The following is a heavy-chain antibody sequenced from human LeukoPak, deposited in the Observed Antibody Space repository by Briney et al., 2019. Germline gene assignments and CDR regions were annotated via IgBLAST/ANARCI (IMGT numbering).Heavy chain of an antibody. J-gene: IGHJ3*02. CDR1: GFTFSTYD. Sequence: GGSLRLSCAASGFTFSTYDMHWVRHATGKGLEWVSAIDTAGDTYYPGSVKGRFTISRENAKNSLYLHMNSLRVGDTAVYYCARVLTVRSGGYDAFDIWGQGTMVTVSS. V-gene: IGHV3-13*01. CDR3: ARVLTVRSGGYDAFDI. D-gene: IGHD6-25*01. CDR2: IDTAGDT.